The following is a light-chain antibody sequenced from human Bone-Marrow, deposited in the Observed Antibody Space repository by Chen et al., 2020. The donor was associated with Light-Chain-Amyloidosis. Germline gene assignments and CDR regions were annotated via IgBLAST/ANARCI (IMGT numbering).Light chain of an antibody. Sequence: QSALTQPASVSGSPGQSITISCTGTSSDVGGYNYVSWYQQHPGKAPKLMIFDVSNRPSGVSSRFSGSKSGNTASLTISGLQAEDEADCYCSSYTSSSRWVFGGGTKLTVL. CDR2: DVS. CDR3: SSYTSSSRWV. V-gene: IGLV2-14*01. CDR1: SSDVGGYNY. J-gene: IGLJ3*02.